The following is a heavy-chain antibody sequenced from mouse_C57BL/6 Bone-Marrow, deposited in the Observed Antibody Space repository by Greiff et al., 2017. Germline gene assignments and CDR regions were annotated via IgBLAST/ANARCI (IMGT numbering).Heavy chain of an antibody. CDR2: IFPGSGST. D-gene: IGHD1-1*01. CDR1: GYTFTDYY. J-gene: IGHJ3*01. Sequence: QVQLQQSGPELVKPGASVKISCKASGYTFTDYYINWVKQRPGQGLEWIGWIFPGSGSTYYNEKFKGKATLTVDKSSSTAYMLLSSLTSEDSAVYFCPLADYYGSSYGFAYWGQGTLVTVSA. CDR3: PLADYYGSSYGFAY. V-gene: IGHV1-75*01.